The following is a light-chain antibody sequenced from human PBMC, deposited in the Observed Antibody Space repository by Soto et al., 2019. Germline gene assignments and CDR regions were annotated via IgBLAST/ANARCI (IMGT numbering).Light chain of an antibody. CDR3: QQYGSSPLTT. CDR2: GVS. J-gene: IGKJ5*01. V-gene: IGKV3-20*01. CDR1: QRLSASD. Sequence: EIVLTQSPGTLSLSPGQRATLSCRASQRLSASDIAWYQQKPGQAPKFLIYGVSSRATGIPDRFSGSGSGTDFTLTISRLEPEDFAVYHCQQYGSSPLTTFGQGTRLEI.